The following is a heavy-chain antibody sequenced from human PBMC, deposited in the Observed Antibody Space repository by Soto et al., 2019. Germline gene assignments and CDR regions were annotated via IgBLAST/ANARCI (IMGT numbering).Heavy chain of an antibody. CDR2: VSFDGSNK. Sequence: PGGSLRLSCAASGFTFNYYPMHWVRQAPGKGLEWVAVVSFDGSNKYYADSVKGRFTISEDNSKNTLYLQMNSLRREDTAVYYCARLPGPLVAVLYIYPLDGREAMSDVDVWGQGTTVTVSS. CDR1: GFTFNYYP. CDR3: ARLPGPLVAVLYIYPLDGREAMSDVDV. J-gene: IGHJ6*02. D-gene: IGHD6-19*01. V-gene: IGHV3-30-3*01.